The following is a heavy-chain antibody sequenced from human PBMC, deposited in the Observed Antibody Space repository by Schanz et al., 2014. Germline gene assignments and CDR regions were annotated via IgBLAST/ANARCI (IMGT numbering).Heavy chain of an antibody. J-gene: IGHJ3*02. V-gene: IGHV1-69*02. CDR1: GGTFSSYS. CDR3: ARGGGPEDVFDI. Sequence: QVQLVQSEAEVKKPGSSVKVSCKASGGTFSSYSISWVRQAPGQGLEWMGRIIPILGIANYAQKFQGRVTNTADKSTSTAYMELSSLRSDDTAVYYCARGGGPEDVFDIWGQGTILTDSS. D-gene: IGHD2-15*01. CDR2: IIPILGIA.